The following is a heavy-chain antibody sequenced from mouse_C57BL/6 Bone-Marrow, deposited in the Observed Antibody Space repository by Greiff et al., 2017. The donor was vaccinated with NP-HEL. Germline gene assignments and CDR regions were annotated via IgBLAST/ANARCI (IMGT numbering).Heavy chain of an antibody. Sequence: EVQLQQSGAELVRPGASVKLSCTASGFNIKDDYMHWVKQRPEQGLEWIGWIDPENGDTEYASKFQGKATITADTSSNTAYLQLSSLTSEDTAVYYCTTKLRPDYWGRGTTLTVSS. CDR1: GFNIKDDY. J-gene: IGHJ2*01. CDR3: TTKLRPDY. CDR2: IDPENGDT. V-gene: IGHV14-4*01. D-gene: IGHD3-2*02.